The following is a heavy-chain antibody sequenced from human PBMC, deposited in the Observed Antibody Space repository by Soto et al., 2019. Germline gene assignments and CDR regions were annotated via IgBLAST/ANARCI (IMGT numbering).Heavy chain of an antibody. J-gene: IGHJ5*02. V-gene: IGHV4-31*03. Sequence: QVQLQESGPGLVKPSQTLSLTCTVSGGSISSGGYYWSWIRQHPGKGLGWIGYIYYSGSTYYNPSLKSRVTISVDTSKNQFSLKLSSVTAADTAVYYCARSHDYGDPLVWFDPWGQGTLVTVSS. CDR1: GGSISSGGYY. CDR3: ARSHDYGDPLVWFDP. CDR2: IYYSGST. D-gene: IGHD4-17*01.